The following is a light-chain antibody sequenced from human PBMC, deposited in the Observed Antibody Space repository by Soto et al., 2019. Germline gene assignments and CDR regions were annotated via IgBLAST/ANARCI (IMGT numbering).Light chain of an antibody. J-gene: IGLJ3*02. CDR2: GDN. V-gene: IGLV1-40*01. CDR1: NSNIGAGYD. Sequence: QSVLTQPASVSGSPGQSITISCTGGNSNIGAGYDVHWYRQISGTAPKLLIYGDNNRPSGVPDRFSGSKSGTSASLAITGLQAEDEADYYCHSYDSGMSGSVFGGGTKVTVL. CDR3: HSYDSGMSGSV.